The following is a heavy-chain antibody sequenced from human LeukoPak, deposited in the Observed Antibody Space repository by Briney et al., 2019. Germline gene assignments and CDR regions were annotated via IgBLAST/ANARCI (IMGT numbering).Heavy chain of an antibody. J-gene: IGHJ4*02. CDR3: ARGGYSSGWYDAGSFDY. Sequence: GASVKVSCKASGYTFTSYYMHWVRQAPGQGLEWMGIINPSGGSTSYAQKFQGRVTMTRDMSTSTDYVELSSLRSEDTAVYYCARGGYSSGWYDAGSFDYWGQGTLVTVSS. CDR2: INPSGGST. D-gene: IGHD6-19*01. CDR1: GYTFTSYY. V-gene: IGHV1-46*01.